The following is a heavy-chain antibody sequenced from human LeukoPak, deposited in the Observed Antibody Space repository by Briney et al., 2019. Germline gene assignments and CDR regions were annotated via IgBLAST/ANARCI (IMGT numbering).Heavy chain of an antibody. CDR3: ARYVVYGSGKYYFDY. CDR1: GGSISTYY. CDR2: IYYSGST. D-gene: IGHD3-10*01. V-gene: IGHV4-59*04. Sequence: SETLSLTCTVSGGSISTYYWSWIRQPPGKGLEWIGYIYYSGSTYYNPSLKSRVTISVDTSENQFSLKLSSVTAADTAVYYCARYVVYGSGKYYFDYWGQGTLVTVSS. J-gene: IGHJ4*02.